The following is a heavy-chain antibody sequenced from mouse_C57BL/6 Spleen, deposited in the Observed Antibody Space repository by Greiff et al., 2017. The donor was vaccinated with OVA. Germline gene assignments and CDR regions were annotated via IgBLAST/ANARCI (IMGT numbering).Heavy chain of an antibody. CDR2: IYPGDGDT. V-gene: IGHV1-82*01. D-gene: IGHD2-2*01. Sequence: VQLQQSGPELVKPGASVKISCKASGYAFSSSWMNWVKQRPGKGLEWIGRIYPGDGDTNYNGKFKGKATLTADKSTSTAYMQLSSLTSEDSAVYFCARWDLYGYDWYFDVWGTGTTVTVSS. CDR1: GYAFSSSW. J-gene: IGHJ1*03. CDR3: ARWDLYGYDWYFDV.